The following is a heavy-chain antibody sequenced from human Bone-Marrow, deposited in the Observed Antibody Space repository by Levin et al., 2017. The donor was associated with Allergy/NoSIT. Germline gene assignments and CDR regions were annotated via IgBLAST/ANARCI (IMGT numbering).Heavy chain of an antibody. D-gene: IGHD3-9*01. CDR3: VRVDYSSPTGYFTGDAIDI. V-gene: IGHV5-51*01. CDR2: IYPRDSDT. J-gene: IGHJ3*02. CDR1: GYIFTNYW. Sequence: GESLKISCKASGYIFTNYWVGWVRQMPGKGLEWMGNIYPRDSDTTYSRSFEGHIIISVDESISTAYLQWSSLKASDTALYYCVRVDYSSPTGYFTGDAIDIWGQGTMVTVSS.